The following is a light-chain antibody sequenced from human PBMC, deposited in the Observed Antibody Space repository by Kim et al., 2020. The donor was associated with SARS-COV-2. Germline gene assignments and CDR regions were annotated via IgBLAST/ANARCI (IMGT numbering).Light chain of an antibody. CDR2: AAS. V-gene: IGKV1-17*03. CDR1: QGINSA. J-gene: IGKJ4*01. Sequence: ASVGDGVTITCGASQGINSALAWFQKKPGKVPKRLIYAASSLQSGVPSRFSGSGSGTEFTLTINSLQPEDFASYYCLQHNSYPRTFGGGTKVDIK. CDR3: LQHNSYPRT.